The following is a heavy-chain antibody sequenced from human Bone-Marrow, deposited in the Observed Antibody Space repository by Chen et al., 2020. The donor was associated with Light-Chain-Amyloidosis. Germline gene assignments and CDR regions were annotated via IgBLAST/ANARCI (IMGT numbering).Heavy chain of an antibody. Sequence: EVQLVESGGGSVQPGGYLRLSCAASGFSFDDYAMHRARPVPGTGLEWVSAMSWKSDTFAYADCARGRFTISRDNAKNSLYLQMTTLRPEDTALYYCAKDGGYSGYRPGGAGYYSYYHMDVWGKGTTVIVSS. J-gene: IGHJ6*03. D-gene: IGHD5-12*01. CDR2: MSWKSDTF. CDR1: GFSFDDYA. V-gene: IGHV3-9*01. CDR3: AKDGGYSGYRPGGAGYYSYYHMDV.